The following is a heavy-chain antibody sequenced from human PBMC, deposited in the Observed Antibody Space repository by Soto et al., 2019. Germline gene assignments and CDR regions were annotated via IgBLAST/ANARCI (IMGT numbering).Heavy chain of an antibody. CDR3: ARGLYSSSWYLTDDAFDI. V-gene: IGHV1-8*01. CDR2: MNPNSGNT. D-gene: IGHD6-13*01. CDR1: GYTFTSYD. J-gene: IGHJ3*02. Sequence: GASVKVSCKASGYTFTSYDINWVRQATGQGLEWMGWMNPNSGNTGYAQKFQGRVTMTRNTSISTAYMELSSLRSEDTAVYYCARGLYSSSWYLTDDAFDIWGQGTTVTVSS.